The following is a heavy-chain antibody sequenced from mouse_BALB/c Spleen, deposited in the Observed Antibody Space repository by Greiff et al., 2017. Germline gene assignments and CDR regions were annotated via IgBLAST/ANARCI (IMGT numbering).Heavy chain of an antibody. CDR1: GFSLTNSG. CDR2: IWGDGST. Sequence: VKLMESGPGLVAPSQSLSITCTVSGFSLTNSGVHWVRQSPGKGLEWLGVIWGDGSTNYNSAFKSRLSISKDNSKSQVFLKMNSLQTDDTARYYCAKQGYGNYYAMDYWGQGTSVTVSS. CDR3: AKQGYGNYYAMDY. V-gene: IGHV2-6-6*01. D-gene: IGHD2-1*01. J-gene: IGHJ4*01.